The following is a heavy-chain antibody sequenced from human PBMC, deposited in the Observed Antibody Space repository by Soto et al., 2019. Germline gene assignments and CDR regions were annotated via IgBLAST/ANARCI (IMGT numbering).Heavy chain of an antibody. CDR2: IYYSGST. J-gene: IGHJ4*02. V-gene: IGHV4-61*01. Sequence: PSGTLSLTCTVSGGSISSSSYYWSWIRQPPGKGLEWIGYIYYSGSTNYNPSLKSRVTISVDTSKNQFSLKLSSVTAADTAVYYCARSDGRYWGQGTLVTVSS. CDR1: GGSISSSSYY. CDR3: ARSDGRY.